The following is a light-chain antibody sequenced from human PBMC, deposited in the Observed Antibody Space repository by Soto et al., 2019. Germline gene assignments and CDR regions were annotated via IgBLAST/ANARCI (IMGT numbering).Light chain of an antibody. J-gene: IGLJ1*01. CDR3: CSYTTISSPSYV. V-gene: IGLV2-14*01. CDR2: EGS. Sequence: QSALTQPASVSGSPGQSITIFCSGTSSDIGGSHYVSWYQHHPGKAPKLILYEGSYRPSGVSDRFSGAKSGNTASLTISGLQAEDEADYYCCSYTTISSPSYVFGTGTKVTVL. CDR1: SSDIGGSHY.